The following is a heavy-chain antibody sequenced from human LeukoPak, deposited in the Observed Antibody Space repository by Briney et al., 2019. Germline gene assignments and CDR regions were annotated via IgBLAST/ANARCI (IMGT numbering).Heavy chain of an antibody. V-gene: IGHV4-4*09. J-gene: IGHJ2*01. Sequence: PSETLSLTCTVSGGSISSHYWGWIRQPPGKGLEWIGYIYTSGSTNYNPSLKSRVTISVDTSKNQFSLKLSSVTAADTAVYYCARHVKRYFDWSDWYFDLWGRGTLVTVSS. CDR1: GGSISSHY. CDR3: ARHVKRYFDWSDWYFDL. CDR2: IYTSGST. D-gene: IGHD3-9*01.